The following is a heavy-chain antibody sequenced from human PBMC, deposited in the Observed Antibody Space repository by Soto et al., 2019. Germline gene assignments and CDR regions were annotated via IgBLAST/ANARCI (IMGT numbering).Heavy chain of an antibody. V-gene: IGHV1-2*04. CDR1: GYTFTGFY. J-gene: IGHJ4*02. D-gene: IGHD4-17*01. CDR2: INPNSGDT. Sequence: QVQLVQSGAEVKKPGASVKVSCKASGYTFTGFYMHWVRQAPGHGLEWMGWINPNSGDTEYAQNFQGWVTMTRDTSISTAYMELRRLRSDDTAVYYCATGGSTVTREFDYWGQGTLVSVSS. CDR3: ATGGSTVTREFDY.